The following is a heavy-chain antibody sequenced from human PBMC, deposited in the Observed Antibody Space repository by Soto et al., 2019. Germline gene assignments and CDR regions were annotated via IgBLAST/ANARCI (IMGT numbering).Heavy chain of an antibody. J-gene: IGHJ4*02. CDR1: GYTFTNYY. CDR3: ARVTGYYAPDY. Sequence: ASVKVSCKASGYTFTNYYMHWVRQAPGQRLEWMGWINAGNGNTKYSQKFQGRVTITRDTSASTAYMELSSLRSEDTAVYYCARVTGYYAPDYWGQGTLVTVSS. CDR2: INAGNGNT. V-gene: IGHV1-3*01. D-gene: IGHD3-9*01.